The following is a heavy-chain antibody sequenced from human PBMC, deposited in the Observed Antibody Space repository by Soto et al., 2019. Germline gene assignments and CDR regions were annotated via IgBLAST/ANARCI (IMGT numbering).Heavy chain of an antibody. CDR3: ANQYRSSWYAFDY. CDR1: GYTFTSYD. CDR2: MNPNSGNT. J-gene: IGHJ4*02. V-gene: IGHV1-8*01. Sequence: ASVKVSCKASGYTFTSYDINWVRQATGQGLEWMGWMNPNSGNTGHAQKFQGRVTMTRNTSISTAYMELSSLRSEDTAVYYCANQYRSSWYAFDYWGQGTLVTVS. D-gene: IGHD6-13*01.